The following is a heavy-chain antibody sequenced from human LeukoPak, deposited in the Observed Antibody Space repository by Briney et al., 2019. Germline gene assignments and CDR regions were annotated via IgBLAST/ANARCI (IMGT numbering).Heavy chain of an antibody. V-gene: IGHV3-74*01. D-gene: IGHD5-24*01. CDR2: IASDGSST. CDR1: GFTFSSYW. J-gene: IGHJ6*02. CDR3: ARGPRGDGYNGYYYYGMDV. Sequence: GGSLRLSCAASGFTFSSYWMNWVRQAPGKGLVWVSRIASDGSSTTYADSVKGRFSISRDNAKNTLYLQMNSLRAEDTAVYYCARGPRGDGYNGYYYYGMDVWGQGTTVTVSS.